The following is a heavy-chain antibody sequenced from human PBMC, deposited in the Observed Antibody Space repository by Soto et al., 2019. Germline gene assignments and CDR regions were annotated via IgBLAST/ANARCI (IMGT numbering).Heavy chain of an antibody. CDR3: ARVAY. CDR2: ISSASPET. CDR1: GFPPSPVT. Sequence: GGSLSLSCGASGFPPSPVTMNLVRQVPGKGRTWVASISSASPETWYAHSVKGRFTISRDNAQSSLFSQMNTLRPEDSAIYYCARVAYWGPGT. V-gene: IGHV3-21*01. J-gene: IGHJ4*02.